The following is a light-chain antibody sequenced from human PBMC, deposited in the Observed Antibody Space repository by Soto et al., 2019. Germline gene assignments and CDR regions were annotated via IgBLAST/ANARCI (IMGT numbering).Light chain of an antibody. CDR2: DAS. V-gene: IGKV1-5*01. J-gene: IGKJ1*01. Sequence: DIQMPQAPSTLSACVGDIVAITFRASQSINNLLAWYQLKPGEAPKLLIYDASTLERGGPSRFSGSGSGKEFTLPISSLQPDDFATYYCQQYASDSPTFGQGTKVDI. CDR3: QQYASDSPT. CDR1: QSINNL.